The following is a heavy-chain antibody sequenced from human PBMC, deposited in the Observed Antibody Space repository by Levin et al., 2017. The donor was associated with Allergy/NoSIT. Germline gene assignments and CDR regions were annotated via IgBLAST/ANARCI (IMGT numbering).Heavy chain of an antibody. Sequence: QPGGSLRLSCAASGFTFNDNAMHWVRQAPGKGLEWISSISWSGGSVAYADSVKGRFTISRDNAKNSLYLQMGSLRPDDTAFYYCARDGHYDNSGYGNYFDYWGQGTLVTVSS. CDR2: ISWSGGSV. CDR1: GFTFNDNA. V-gene: IGHV3-9*01. J-gene: IGHJ4*02. CDR3: ARDGHYDNSGYGNYFDY. D-gene: IGHD3-22*01.